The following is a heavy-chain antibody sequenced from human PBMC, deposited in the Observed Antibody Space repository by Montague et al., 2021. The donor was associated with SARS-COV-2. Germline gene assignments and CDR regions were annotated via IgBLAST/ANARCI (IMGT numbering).Heavy chain of an antibody. Sequence: SETLSLTRTVSGGSISSGGYYWSWIRQHPGKGLEWIGYIYYSGGTYYNLSLKSRVTISVDTSKNQFSLKMSSVTAADTAVYYCARSPEPMIILIITSLNWYFDLWGRGTLVTVSS. D-gene: IGHD3-22*01. CDR3: ARSPEPMIILIITSLNWYFDL. CDR1: GGSISSGGYY. CDR2: IYYSGGT. J-gene: IGHJ2*01. V-gene: IGHV4-31*03.